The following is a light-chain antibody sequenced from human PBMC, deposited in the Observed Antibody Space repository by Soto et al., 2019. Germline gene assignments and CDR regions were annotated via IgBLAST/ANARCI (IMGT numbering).Light chain of an antibody. CDR2: RAS. V-gene: IGKV3-15*01. Sequence: EIVMTQSPPTLSVSPGDRATLSCRASQSISTNVAWYQQKPGQAPSLLIYRASIRASGVPARFSGSGSGTEFTLTISSLQSEDFAVYFCHQYESWPKTFGQGTKVDIK. CDR3: HQYESWPKT. CDR1: QSISTN. J-gene: IGKJ1*01.